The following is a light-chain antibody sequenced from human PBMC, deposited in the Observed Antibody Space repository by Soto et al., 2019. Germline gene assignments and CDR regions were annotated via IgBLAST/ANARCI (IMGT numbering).Light chain of an antibody. J-gene: IGKJ1*01. CDR3: QQYNNWPPEWT. V-gene: IGKV3-15*01. CDR2: GAS. CDR1: QSVSSN. Sequence: EIVMTQSPATLSVSPGERATLSCRASQSVSSNLACYQQKPGQAPSLLIYGASTRATGIPAWFSGSGSGTEFTLTISSLQPEDFAVYYCQQYNNWPPEWTFGQGTKVDIK.